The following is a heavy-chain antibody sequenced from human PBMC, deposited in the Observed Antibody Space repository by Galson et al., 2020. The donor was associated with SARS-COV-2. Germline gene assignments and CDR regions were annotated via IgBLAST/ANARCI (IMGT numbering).Heavy chain of an antibody. CDR1: GFTFSDYS. J-gene: IGHJ6*03. Sequence: GGSLRLSCAASGFTFSDYSMNWVRQAPGKGLEWISYISSSSSITYYAASVEGRFTISRDNAKSSLYLQLNSLRAEDTAVYFCAREVRDIVVVPAAIPYMDVWGKGTTVTVSS. CDR2: ISSSSSIT. V-gene: IGHV3-48*04. CDR3: AREVRDIVVVPAAIPYMDV. D-gene: IGHD2-2*02.